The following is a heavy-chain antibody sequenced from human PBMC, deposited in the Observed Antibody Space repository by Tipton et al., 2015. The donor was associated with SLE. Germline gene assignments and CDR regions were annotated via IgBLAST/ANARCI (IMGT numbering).Heavy chain of an antibody. CDR1: GGSISSGGYY. Sequence: TLSLTCTVSGGSISSGGYYWSWIRQHPGKGLEWIGYIYYSGSTYYNPSLKSRVTISVDTSKNQFSLKLSSVTAADTAVYYCARISPRTPHAFDIWGQGTMVTVSS. CDR2: IYYSGST. D-gene: IGHD2-15*01. V-gene: IGHV4-31*03. J-gene: IGHJ3*02. CDR3: ARISPRTPHAFDI.